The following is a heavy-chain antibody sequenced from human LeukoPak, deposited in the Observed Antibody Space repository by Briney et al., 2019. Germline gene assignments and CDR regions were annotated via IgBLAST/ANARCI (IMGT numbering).Heavy chain of an antibody. J-gene: IGHJ4*02. Sequence: SETLSLTCAVYGGSFCGYYWSWIRHPPGKGLQWIVEINHSGSTNYNPSLKSRVTISVDTSKNQFSLKLSSVTAADTAVYYCARAVTRPRLLYWGQGTLVTVSS. CDR1: GGSFCGYY. V-gene: IGHV4-34*01. CDR3: ARAVTRPRLLY. CDR2: INHSGST. D-gene: IGHD2-21*01.